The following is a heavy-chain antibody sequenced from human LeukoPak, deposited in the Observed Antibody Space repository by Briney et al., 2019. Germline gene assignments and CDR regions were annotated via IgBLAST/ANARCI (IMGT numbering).Heavy chain of an antibody. J-gene: IGHJ4*02. Sequence: XVSXXTXXXXYMHWVQQAPGKGIEWMGLVDPEDGETIYAEKFQGRVTITADTSTETAYMELRSLRYEDTGVYYCETAGGWELPFDYWGQGTLVTVSS. CDR3: ETAGGWELPFDY. CDR1: XXTXXXXY. D-gene: IGHD1-26*01. CDR2: VDPEDGET. V-gene: IGHV1-69-2*01.